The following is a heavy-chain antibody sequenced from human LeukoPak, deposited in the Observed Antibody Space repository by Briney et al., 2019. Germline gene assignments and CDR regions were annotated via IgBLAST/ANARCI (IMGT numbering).Heavy chain of an antibody. V-gene: IGHV3-66*02. D-gene: IGHD5-12*01. Sequence: GGSLRLSCAASGFTVSSNYMSWVRQAPGKGLEWVSVIYSGGCTYYADSVKGRFTISRDNSKNTLYLQMNSLRAEDTAVYYCARGSYSGYDYVGYFDYWGQGTLVTVSS. CDR3: ARGSYSGYDYVGYFDY. CDR1: GFTVSSNY. J-gene: IGHJ4*02. CDR2: IYSGGCT.